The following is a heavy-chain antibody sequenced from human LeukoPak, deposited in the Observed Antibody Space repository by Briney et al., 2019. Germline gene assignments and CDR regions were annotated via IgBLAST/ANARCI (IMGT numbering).Heavy chain of an antibody. V-gene: IGHV3-21*01. CDR2: ISSSSSYI. CDR3: ARERGNYFRY. J-gene: IGHJ4*02. Sequence: GGSLRLSCAASGFTFSSYIMNWVRQAPGKGLEWVSSISSSSSYIYYADSVKGRFTISRDNAKNSLYLQMNSLRAEDTAVYYCARERGNYFRYWGQGTLVTVSS. CDR1: GFTFSSYI.